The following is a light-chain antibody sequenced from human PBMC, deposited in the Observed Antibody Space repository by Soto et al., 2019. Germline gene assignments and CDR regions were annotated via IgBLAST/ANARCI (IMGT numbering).Light chain of an antibody. J-gene: IGLJ3*02. CDR3: SSYTSSNTV. Sequence: QSALTQPASVSGSPGQSITISCTGTSSDVGGYNYVSWYQQHPGKAPKLMIYEVSNRPSGVSNRFSGSKSGNTASLTISGLQDEDEADYYCSSYTSSNTVFGGGTKLTVL. V-gene: IGLV2-14*01. CDR1: SSDVGGYNY. CDR2: EVS.